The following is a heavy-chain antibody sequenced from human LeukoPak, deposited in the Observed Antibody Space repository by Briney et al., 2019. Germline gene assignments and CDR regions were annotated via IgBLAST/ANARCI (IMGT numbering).Heavy chain of an antibody. V-gene: IGHV4-61*08. J-gene: IGHJ6*02. CDR2: IYYSGST. CDR1: GGSISSGGYY. CDR3: ARTMATYYYYGMDV. Sequence: SETLSLTCTVSGGSISSGGYYWSWIRQHPGKGLEWIGYIYYSGSTNYNPSLKSRVTISVDTSKNQFSLKLSSVTAADTAVYYCARTMATYYYYGMDVWGQGTTVTVSS. D-gene: IGHD3-10*01.